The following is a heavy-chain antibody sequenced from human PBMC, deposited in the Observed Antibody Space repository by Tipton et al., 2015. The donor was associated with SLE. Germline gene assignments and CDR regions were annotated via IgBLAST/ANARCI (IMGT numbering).Heavy chain of an antibody. CDR2: IYSGGSS. CDR3: ATPPSDAFDI. CDR1: GFTVSSNY. Sequence: SLRLSCAASGFTVSSNYLTWVRQAPGKGLEWVSIIYSGGSSNYADSVKGRFTISRDNSKNTVHLQLNSLRVEDTAVYYCATPPSDAFDIWGQGTMVTVSS. J-gene: IGHJ3*02. V-gene: IGHV3-66*02.